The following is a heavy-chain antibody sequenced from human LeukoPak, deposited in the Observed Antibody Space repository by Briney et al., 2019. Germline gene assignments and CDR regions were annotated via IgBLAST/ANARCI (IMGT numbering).Heavy chain of an antibody. CDR1: GGSISSGGYY. Sequence: SETLSLTCTVSGGSISSGGYYWSWIRQHPGKGLEWLGYIYYSGSTYYNPSLKSRVTISVDTSKNQFSLKLSSVTAADTAVYYCATFQEGGGDNWFDPWGQGTLVTVSS. V-gene: IGHV4-31*03. CDR3: ATFQEGGGDNWFDP. D-gene: IGHD4-23*01. CDR2: IYYSGST. J-gene: IGHJ5*02.